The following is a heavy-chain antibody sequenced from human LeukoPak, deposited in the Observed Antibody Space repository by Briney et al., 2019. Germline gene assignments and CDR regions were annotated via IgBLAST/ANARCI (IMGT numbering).Heavy chain of an antibody. Sequence: GGSLRLSCAVSGXTFSSYAMTWVRQAPGKGLEWVSSVSGSGGRTYYAASVKGRFTISRDNSKNTLYVQLDSLRAEDTAVYYCAKSGGLVRGVLGYWGQGTLVTVSS. V-gene: IGHV3-23*01. CDR2: VSGSGGRT. CDR3: AKSGGLVRGVLGY. D-gene: IGHD3-10*01. CDR1: GXTFSSYA. J-gene: IGHJ4*02.